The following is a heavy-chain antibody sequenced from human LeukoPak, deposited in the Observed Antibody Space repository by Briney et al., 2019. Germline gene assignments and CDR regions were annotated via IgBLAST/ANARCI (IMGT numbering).Heavy chain of an antibody. CDR1: GGSISSYY. Sequence: SETLSLTCTVSGGSISSYYWSWIRQPPGKGLEWIGHIYYSGSTNYNPSLKSRVTISVDTSKNQFSLKLSSVTAADTAVYYCARKVDGPRWFDPWGQGTLVTVSS. CDR3: ARKVDGPRWFDP. J-gene: IGHJ5*02. V-gene: IGHV4-59*12. CDR2: IYYSGST.